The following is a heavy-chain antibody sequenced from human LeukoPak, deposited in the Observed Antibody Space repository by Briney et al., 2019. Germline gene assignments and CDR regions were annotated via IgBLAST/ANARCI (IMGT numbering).Heavy chain of an antibody. Sequence: ASVKVPCKASGGTFSSYAISWVRQAPGQGLEWMGGIIPIFGTANYAQKFQGRVTITTDESTSTAYMELSSLRSEDTAVYYCARSGSGSYTEFDYWGQGTLVTVSS. D-gene: IGHD3-10*01. J-gene: IGHJ4*02. V-gene: IGHV1-69*05. CDR3: ARSGSGSYTEFDY. CDR1: GGTFSSYA. CDR2: IIPIFGTA.